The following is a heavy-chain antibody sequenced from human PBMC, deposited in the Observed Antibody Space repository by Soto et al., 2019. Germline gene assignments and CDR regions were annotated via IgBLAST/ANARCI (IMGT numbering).Heavy chain of an antibody. CDR2: IYPGDSDT. CDR1: GYTFTNYW. Sequence: PGESLKISCKGSGYTFTNYWIGWVRQMPGKGPEWMGLIYPGDSDTRYSPSFQGQVTISADKSISTAYLQWSSLKASDTAMYYCARQSAAAEGDFDYWGQGTLVT. V-gene: IGHV5-51*01. J-gene: IGHJ4*02. CDR3: ARQSAAAEGDFDY. D-gene: IGHD6-13*01.